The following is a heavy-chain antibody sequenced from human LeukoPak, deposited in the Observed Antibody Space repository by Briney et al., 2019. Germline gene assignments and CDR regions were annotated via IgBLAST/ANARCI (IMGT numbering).Heavy chain of an antibody. Sequence: GGSLRLSCAASGFTFSSYAMSWVRQAPGKGLEWVSAISGSGGSTYYADSVKGRFTISRDNSKNTLYLQMNSLRAEDTAVYYCAKGPRYSGSYPPDYWGQGPLVSVSS. J-gene: IGHJ4*02. CDR1: GFTFSSYA. CDR2: ISGSGGST. CDR3: AKGPRYSGSYPPDY. D-gene: IGHD1-26*01. V-gene: IGHV3-23*01.